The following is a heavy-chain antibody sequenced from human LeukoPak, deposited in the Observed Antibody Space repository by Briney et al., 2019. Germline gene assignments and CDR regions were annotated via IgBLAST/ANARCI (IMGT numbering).Heavy chain of an antibody. CDR1: GFTFSSYA. Sequence: PGGSLRLSCAASGFTFSSYAMSWVRQAPGKGLEWVSAISGSGGSTYYADSVKGRFTISRDNSKNTLYLQMNSLRAEDTAVYYCAKDRGWGLRLTAFDYWGQGTLVTVSS. D-gene: IGHD5-12*01. CDR2: ISGSGGST. V-gene: IGHV3-23*01. J-gene: IGHJ4*02. CDR3: AKDRGWGLRLTAFDY.